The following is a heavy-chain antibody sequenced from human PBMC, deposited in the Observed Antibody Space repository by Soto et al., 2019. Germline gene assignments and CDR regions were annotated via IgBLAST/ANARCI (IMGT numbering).Heavy chain of an antibody. D-gene: IGHD1-26*01. CDR2: IWNDGSNK. CDR1: GFTFSSYG. V-gene: IGHV3-33*06. Sequence: QVQLVESGGGVVQPGRSLRLSCAASGFTFSSYGMHWVRQAPGKGLEWVAVIWNDGSNKYYADSVKGRFTISRDNSKNTLELQMNSLRAEDTAVYYCANLVGATTEDYWGQGSLVTVSS. CDR3: ANLVGATTEDY. J-gene: IGHJ4*02.